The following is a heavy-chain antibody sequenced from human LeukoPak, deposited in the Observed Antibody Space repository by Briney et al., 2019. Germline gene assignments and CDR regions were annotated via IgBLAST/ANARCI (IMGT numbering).Heavy chain of an antibody. D-gene: IGHD2-15*01. CDR1: GGSISSGGYY. CDR2: IYYSGTT. Sequence: KPSETLSLTCTVSGGSISSGGYYWSWIRQHPGKGLEWIGSIYYSGTTYYNPSLKSRVTISVDTSKNQFSLKLSSVTAADTAVYYCARSGEDIVVVVAARGDAFDIWGQGTMVTASS. J-gene: IGHJ3*02. CDR3: ARSGEDIVVVVAARGDAFDI. V-gene: IGHV4-31*03.